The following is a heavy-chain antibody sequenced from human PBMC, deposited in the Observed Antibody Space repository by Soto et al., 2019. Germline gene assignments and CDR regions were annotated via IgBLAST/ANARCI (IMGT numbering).Heavy chain of an antibody. CDR2: FSLSGTT. J-gene: IGHJ4*02. CDR1: GASITGSFF. V-gene: IGHV4-4*07. Sequence: QVQLQESGPGLMKPSETLSLTCTVSGASITGSFFWSWIRQSAGKGLEWIGRFSLSGTTNYNPSLRSRVTMSADVSKNQFSLRLTSVTAADTALYYCARGMTPPGAPAWYYFDSWGQGTLVTVSS. D-gene: IGHD2-8*02. CDR3: ARGMTPPGAPAWYYFDS.